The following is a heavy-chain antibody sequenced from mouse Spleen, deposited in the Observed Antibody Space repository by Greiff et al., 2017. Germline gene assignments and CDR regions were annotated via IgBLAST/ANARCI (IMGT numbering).Heavy chain of an antibody. CDR1: GYSITSGYY. CDR3: ARDRDYGSSYGFAY. Sequence: ESGPGLVKPSQSLSLTCSVTGYSITSGYYWKWIRQLPGNKLEWMGYISYDGSNNYNPSLKNRISITRDTSKNQFFLKLNSVTTEDTATYYCARDRDYGSSYGFAYWGQGTLVTVSA. D-gene: IGHD1-1*01. J-gene: IGHJ3*01. CDR2: ISYDGSN. V-gene: IGHV3-6*01.